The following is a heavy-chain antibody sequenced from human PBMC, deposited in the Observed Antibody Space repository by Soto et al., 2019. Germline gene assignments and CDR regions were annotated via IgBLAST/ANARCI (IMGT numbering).Heavy chain of an antibody. V-gene: IGHV1-3*01. Sequence: GASVKVSCKASGYTFTSYGIHWVRQAPGQRLGWMGWINAANGDTKYSPKFQGRVTITRDTSASTAYMELSSLRSGDTAVYYCARGVTIFGVVILPAMGYYGMDVWRQGTTVTVSS. CDR3: ARGVTIFGVVILPAMGYYGMDV. CDR1: GYTFTSYG. J-gene: IGHJ6*02. CDR2: INAANGDT. D-gene: IGHD3-3*01.